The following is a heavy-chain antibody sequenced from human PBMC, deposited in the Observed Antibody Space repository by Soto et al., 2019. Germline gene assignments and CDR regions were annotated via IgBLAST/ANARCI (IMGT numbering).Heavy chain of an antibody. CDR3: ISRYCSSTSCYPSSSFDI. J-gene: IGHJ3*02. D-gene: IGHD2-2*01. V-gene: IGHV3-73*01. Sequence: GGSLRLSCAASGFTFSGSAMHWVRQASGKGLEWVGRIRSKANSYATAYAASVKGRFTISRDDSKNTAYLQMNSLKTEDTAVFYCISRYCSSTSCYPSSSFDIWGQGTMVTVSS. CDR1: GFTFSGSA. CDR2: IRSKANSYAT.